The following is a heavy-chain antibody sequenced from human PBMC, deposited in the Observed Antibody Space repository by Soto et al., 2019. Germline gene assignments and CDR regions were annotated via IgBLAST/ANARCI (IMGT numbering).Heavy chain of an antibody. Sequence: ASVKVSCKASGYTFTGYYMHWVRQAPGQGLEWMGWINPNSGGTNYAQKFQGRVTMTRDTSISTAYMELSRLRSDDTAVYYRARDLITIFGVVIYTPYGMDVWGQGTTVTVS. D-gene: IGHD3-3*01. V-gene: IGHV1-2*02. CDR3: ARDLITIFGVVIYTPYGMDV. CDR2: INPNSGGT. J-gene: IGHJ6*02. CDR1: GYTFTGYY.